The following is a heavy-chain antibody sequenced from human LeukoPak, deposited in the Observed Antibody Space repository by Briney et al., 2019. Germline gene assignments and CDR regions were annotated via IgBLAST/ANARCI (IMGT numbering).Heavy chain of an antibody. CDR1: GGSISSYY. CDR2: IYYSGST. D-gene: IGHD3-10*01. V-gene: IGHV4-59*01. J-gene: IGHJ6*03. Sequence: PSETLSLTCTVSGGSISSYYWSWIRQPPGKGLEWIGYIYYSGSTNYNPSLKSRVTISVDTSKNQFSLKLSSVTAADTAVYYCARDRGGSGSYYYYYMDVWGKGTTVTISS. CDR3: ARDRGGSGSYYYYYMDV.